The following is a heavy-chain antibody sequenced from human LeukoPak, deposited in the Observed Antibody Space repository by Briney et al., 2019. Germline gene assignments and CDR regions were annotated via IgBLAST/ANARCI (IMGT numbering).Heavy chain of an antibody. Sequence: EGSVRLSCAASGVTFSRHCMTWVRQAPGKGLEWVAHIKHDGSEKNYVDSVKGRFTISRDNAKNSLYLQMNSLRAEDTAVYYCARAHLWFGDHLYYFDYWGQGTLVTVSS. J-gene: IGHJ4*02. CDR1: GVTFSRHC. V-gene: IGHV3-7*03. CDR3: ARAHLWFGDHLYYFDY. CDR2: IKHDGSEK. D-gene: IGHD3-10*01.